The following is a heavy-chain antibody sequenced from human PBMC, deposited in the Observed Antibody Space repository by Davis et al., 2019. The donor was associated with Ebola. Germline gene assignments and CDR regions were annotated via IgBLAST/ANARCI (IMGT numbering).Heavy chain of an antibody. J-gene: IGHJ6*02. CDR1: GFTFSSYA. V-gene: IGHV3-30-3*02. CDR3: AKREGYFDWPHYYYYGMDV. CDR2: ISYDGSNK. Sequence: PGGSLRLSCAASGFTFSSYAMHWVRQAPGKGLEWVAVISYDGSNKYYADSVKGRFTISRDNSKNTLYLQMNSLRAEDTAVYYCAKREGYFDWPHYYYYGMDVWGQGTTVTVSS. D-gene: IGHD3-9*01.